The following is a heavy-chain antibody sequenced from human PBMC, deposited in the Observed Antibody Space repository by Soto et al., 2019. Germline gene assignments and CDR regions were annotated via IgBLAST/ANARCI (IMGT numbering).Heavy chain of an antibody. CDR3: ASVVDTAMAKYFQH. Sequence: QVQLQESGPGLVKPSQTLSLTCTVSGGSISSGGYYWSWIRQHPGKGLEWIGYIYYSGRTYYNPSLKSLVNIAVDTSKSKFSLKLSSVTAEDTAVYYCASVVDTAMAKYFQHWGQGTLFVVSS. V-gene: IGHV4-31*01. CDR2: IYYSGRT. J-gene: IGHJ1*01. CDR1: GGSISSGGYY. D-gene: IGHD5-18*01.